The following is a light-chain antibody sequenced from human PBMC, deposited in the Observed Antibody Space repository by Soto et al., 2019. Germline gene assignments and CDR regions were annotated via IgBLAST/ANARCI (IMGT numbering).Light chain of an antibody. CDR2: TAS. CDR1: QSISRN. Sequence: IQMTQSPSSLSASVGDRVTITCRASQSISRNLNWYQQKPGKAPELQIYTASNLQSGVPSRFSGSGSGTDFALTISSLQPEDSAVYYCQQSHSSPLSFGGGTKVEFK. CDR3: QQSHSSPLS. J-gene: IGKJ4*01. V-gene: IGKV1-39*01.